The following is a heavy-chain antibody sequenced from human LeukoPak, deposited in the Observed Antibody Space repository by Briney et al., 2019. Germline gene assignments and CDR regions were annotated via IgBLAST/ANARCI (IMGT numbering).Heavy chain of an antibody. CDR2: IKQDGSEK. V-gene: IGHV3-7*01. CDR3: ARDAYNDYSNYDDTIALYYYYGMDV. Sequence: PGGSLRLSCAASGFTFSSYWMSWVRQAPGKGLEWVANIKQDGSEKYYVDSVKGRFTISRDNAKNSLYLQMNSLRAEDTAVYYCARDAYNDYSNYDDTIALYYYYGMDVWGQGTTVTVSS. CDR1: GFTFSSYW. D-gene: IGHD4-11*01. J-gene: IGHJ6*02.